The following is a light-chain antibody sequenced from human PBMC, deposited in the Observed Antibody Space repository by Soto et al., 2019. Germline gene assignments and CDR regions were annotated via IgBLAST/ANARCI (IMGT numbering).Light chain of an antibody. CDR2: SNN. CDR1: SSNIGSNT. J-gene: IGLJ2*01. CDR3: AAWDDSLNGPDVV. V-gene: IGLV1-44*01. Sequence: QSVLTRPPSASGTPGQRVTISCSGSSSNIGSNTVNWYQQLPGTAPKLLIYSNNQRPSGVPDRFSGSKSGTSASLAISGLQSEDEADYYCAAWDDSLNGPDVVFGGGTK.